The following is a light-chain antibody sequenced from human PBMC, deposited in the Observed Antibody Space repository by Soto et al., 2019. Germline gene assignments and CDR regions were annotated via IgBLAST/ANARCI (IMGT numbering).Light chain of an antibody. V-gene: IGLV2-23*01. J-gene: IGLJ3*02. CDR1: SSDVGGYDL. CDR2: EGN. CDR3: CSYAGVSGV. Sequence: QSVLTQPASVSASPGQSITISCTGTSSDVGGYDLVSWYQQRPGKAPKLMIYEGNKRPSGVSNRFSGSKSGNTASLTTSGLQAEDDADYYCCSYAGVSGVFGGGTKLTVL.